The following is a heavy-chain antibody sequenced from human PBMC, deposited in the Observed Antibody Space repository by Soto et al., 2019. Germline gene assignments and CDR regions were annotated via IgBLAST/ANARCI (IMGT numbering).Heavy chain of an antibody. CDR1: GGSISSGDYY. V-gene: IGHV4-30-4*01. CDR2: IYYSGST. D-gene: IGHD3-22*01. Sequence: SETLSLTCTVSGGSISSGDYYWSWIRQPPGKGLEWIGYIYYSGSTYYNPSLKSRVTISVDTSKNQFSLKLSSVTAADTAVYYCARLKTTYYYDSSGYYPPATFDYWGQGTLVTVSS. J-gene: IGHJ4*02. CDR3: ARLKTTYYYDSSGYYPPATFDY.